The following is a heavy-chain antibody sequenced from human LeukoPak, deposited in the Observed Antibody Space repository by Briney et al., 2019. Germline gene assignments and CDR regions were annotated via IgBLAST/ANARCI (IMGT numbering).Heavy chain of an antibody. D-gene: IGHD1-7*01. Sequence: SSETLSLTCAVYGGSFSGYYWSWIRQPPGKGLEWIGEINHSGSTNYNPSLKSRVTISVDTSKNQFSLKLSSVTAADTAVYYCARDPSSITGTTLSEGFDYWGQGTLVTVSS. CDR3: ARDPSSITGTTLSEGFDY. V-gene: IGHV4-34*01. J-gene: IGHJ4*02. CDR1: GGSFSGYY. CDR2: INHSGST.